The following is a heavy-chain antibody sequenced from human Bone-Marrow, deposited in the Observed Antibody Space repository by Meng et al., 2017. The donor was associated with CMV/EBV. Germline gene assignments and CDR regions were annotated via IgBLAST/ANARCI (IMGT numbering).Heavy chain of an antibody. Sequence: SVKVSCKASGGTFSSYAISWVRQAPGQGLEWMGGIIPIFGTANYAQKFQGRVTITTDESTSTAYMELSSLRSEDTAVYYCASPGGPLYYYGMDVWGQETTVTVSS. J-gene: IGHJ6*02. CDR1: GGTFSSYA. V-gene: IGHV1-69*05. CDR3: ASPGGPLYYYGMDV. D-gene: IGHD3-16*01. CDR2: IIPIFGTA.